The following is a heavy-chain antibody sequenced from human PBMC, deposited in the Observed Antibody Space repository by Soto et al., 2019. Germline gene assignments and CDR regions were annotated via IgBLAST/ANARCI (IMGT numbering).Heavy chain of an antibody. D-gene: IGHD7-27*01. CDR3: AKDPGDITGDASFDY. CDR2: ISSSGSTI. Sequence: GGSLRLSCAASGFTFSSYEMNWVRQAPGKGLEWVSYISSSGSTIYYADSVKGRFTISRDNSKNTLYLQMNSLRAGDTAVYYCAKDPGDITGDASFDYWGQGTLVTVSS. CDR1: GFTFSSYE. V-gene: IGHV3-48*03. J-gene: IGHJ4*02.